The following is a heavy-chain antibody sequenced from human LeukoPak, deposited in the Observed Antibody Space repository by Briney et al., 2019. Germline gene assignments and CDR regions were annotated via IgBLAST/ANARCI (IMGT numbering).Heavy chain of an antibody. CDR2: ISSGGSTI. D-gene: IGHD1-14*01. Sequence: GGSLRLSCVASGFIFSNYEMNWVRQAPGKGLEWLSYISSGGSTIYYADSVKGRFTISRDNAKNSLYLQMNSLRDEDTAVYYCARILGLTLDYWGQGALVTVSS. J-gene: IGHJ4*02. CDR1: GFIFSNYE. CDR3: ARILGLTLDY. V-gene: IGHV3-48*03.